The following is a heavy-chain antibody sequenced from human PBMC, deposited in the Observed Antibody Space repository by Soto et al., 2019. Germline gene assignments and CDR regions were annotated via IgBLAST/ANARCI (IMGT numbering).Heavy chain of an antibody. D-gene: IGHD1-26*01. J-gene: IGHJ2*01. Sequence: QVQVVQSGAEVKKPGASVKVSCKSSGYTFTSYAMHWVRQAPRQRLEWMGWINTANGYTKSSQRFQGRVTFARDTSASTAYMELSSLRSEDPAMYYCVRAVGATSWYFDLWGRGTLVTVSS. CDR1: GYTFTSYA. CDR3: VRAVGATSWYFDL. V-gene: IGHV1-3*04. CDR2: INTANGYT.